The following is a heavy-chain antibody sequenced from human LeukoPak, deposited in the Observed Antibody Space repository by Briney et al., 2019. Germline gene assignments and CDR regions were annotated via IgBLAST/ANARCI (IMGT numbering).Heavy chain of an antibody. Sequence: ASVKVSCKASGYTFTSYAIHWVRQAPGQRLEWMGWINAGNTNTKYSQKFQDRVTITSDTAARTAYMELSSLRSEDTAVYYCAWSAAGWFDPWGQGTLVTVSS. D-gene: IGHD6-13*01. J-gene: IGHJ5*02. CDR3: AWSAAGWFDP. CDR2: INAGNTNT. V-gene: IGHV1-3*01. CDR1: GYTFTSYA.